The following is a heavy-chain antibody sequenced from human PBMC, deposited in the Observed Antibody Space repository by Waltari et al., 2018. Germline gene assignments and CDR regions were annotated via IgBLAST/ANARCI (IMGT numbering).Heavy chain of an antibody. V-gene: IGHV1-2*04. J-gene: IGHJ5*02. Sequence: QVQLVQSGAEVKKPGAPVKVSCKASGYPFTGFSMHWGRQAPGQGLEWMGWINPKSGGTKYAQKFQGWGNKTRDTSISTAYMGVSRRGSYDTAVYYWARATVGGWFDPWGQGTLVTGSS. CDR2: INPKSGGT. CDR1: GYPFTGFS. D-gene: IGHD2-15*01. CDR3: ARATVGGWFDP.